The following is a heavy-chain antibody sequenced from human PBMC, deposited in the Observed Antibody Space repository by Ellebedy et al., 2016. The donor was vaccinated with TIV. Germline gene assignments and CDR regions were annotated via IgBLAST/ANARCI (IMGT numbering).Heavy chain of an antibody. J-gene: IGHJ4*02. CDR3: AADLRWGLWFGNYYFDY. D-gene: IGHD3-10*01. V-gene: IGHV1-58*02. Sequence: ASVKVSCKASGFTFTSSAMQWVRQARGQRLEWIGWIVVGSGNTNYAQKFQERVTITRDMSTSTAYMELSSLRSEDTAVYYCAADLRWGLWFGNYYFDYWGQGTLVTVSS. CDR2: IVVGSGNT. CDR1: GFTFTSSA.